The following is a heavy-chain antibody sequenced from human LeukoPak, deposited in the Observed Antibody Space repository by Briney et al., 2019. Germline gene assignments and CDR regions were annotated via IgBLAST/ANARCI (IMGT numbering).Heavy chain of an antibody. Sequence: GGSLRLSCAASGFTFSGSAMHWVRQASGKGLEWVGRIRSKANSYATAYAASVKGRFTISRDDSKNTAYLQMNSLKTEDTAVYYCTSFSSWDDAFDIWGQGTMVTVSS. D-gene: IGHD6-13*01. CDR2: IRSKANSYAT. J-gene: IGHJ3*02. CDR3: TSFSSWDDAFDI. V-gene: IGHV3-73*01. CDR1: GFTFSGSA.